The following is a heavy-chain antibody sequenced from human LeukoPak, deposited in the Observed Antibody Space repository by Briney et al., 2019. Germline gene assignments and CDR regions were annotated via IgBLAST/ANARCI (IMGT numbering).Heavy chain of an antibody. CDR2: IYYSGST. Sequence: SETLSLTCTVSGGPISSYYWSWIRQPPGKGLEWIGYIYYSGSTNYNPSLKSRVTISVDTSKNQFSLKLSSVTAADTAVYYCARGPDYDSSGYYPFDWWGQGTLVTVSS. V-gene: IGHV4-59*01. D-gene: IGHD3-22*01. CDR1: GGPISSYY. J-gene: IGHJ4*02. CDR3: ARGPDYDSSGYYPFDW.